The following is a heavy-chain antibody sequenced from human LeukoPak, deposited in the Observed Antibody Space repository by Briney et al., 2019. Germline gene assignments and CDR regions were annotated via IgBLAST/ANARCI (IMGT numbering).Heavy chain of an antibody. J-gene: IGHJ4*02. V-gene: IGHV1-18*01. D-gene: IGHD3-22*01. CDR1: GYTFTSYG. Sequence: ASVKVSCKASGYTFTSYGISWVRQAPGQGLEWMGWISAYNGNTNYAQKLQGRVTMTTDTSTSTAYMELRSLRSDDTAVYYCAKLPHSSGYYYGSYWGQGTLVTVSS. CDR3: AKLPHSSGYYYGSY. CDR2: ISAYNGNT.